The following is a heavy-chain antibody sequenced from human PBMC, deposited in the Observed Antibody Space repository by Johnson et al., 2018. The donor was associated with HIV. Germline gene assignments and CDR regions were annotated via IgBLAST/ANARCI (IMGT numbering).Heavy chain of an antibody. J-gene: IGHJ3*02. CDR1: GFTVSSNY. CDR3: ARDRPSGWPDAFDI. V-gene: IGHV3-66*02. D-gene: IGHD6-19*01. CDR2: IYSGGST. Sequence: VLLVESGGGLVQPGGSLRLSCAASGFTVSSNYMSWVRQAPGMGLEWVSVIYSGGSTYYADPVKGRFTISRDNSKNTLYLQMNSLRPEDTAVYYCARDRPSGWPDAFDIWGQGTMVTVSS.